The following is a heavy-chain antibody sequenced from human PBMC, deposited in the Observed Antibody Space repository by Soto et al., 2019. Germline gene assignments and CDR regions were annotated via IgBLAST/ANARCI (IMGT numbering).Heavy chain of an antibody. J-gene: IGHJ4*02. CDR3: AGPGPFDS. CDR1: GFTFAGSA. CDR2: IRNKANNYAT. Sequence: DVQMVESGGGLVQPGGSLKLSCATTGFTFAGSAIHWVRQAPGKGLEWIGRIRNKANNYATAYPAWVAGRFTISRDDSKTTAYLEMNSLKAEDTAMYYCAGPGPFDSWGQGTLVTVSS. V-gene: IGHV3-73*01. D-gene: IGHD1-1*01.